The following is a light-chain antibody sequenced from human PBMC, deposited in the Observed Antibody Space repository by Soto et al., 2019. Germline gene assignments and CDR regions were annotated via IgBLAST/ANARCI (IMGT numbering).Light chain of an antibody. V-gene: IGLV2-8*01. J-gene: IGLJ1*01. CDR1: SSDVGGYNY. CDR2: EVS. CDR3: SSYAGSNNYV. Sequence: QSVLTQPPSASGAPGQAVTISRTGNSSDVGGYNYVSWYQQHPGKAPKLMIYEVSRRPSGVPGRFSGSKSGNTASLTVSGLQAEDEADYYCSSYAGSNNYVFGTGTKVTVL.